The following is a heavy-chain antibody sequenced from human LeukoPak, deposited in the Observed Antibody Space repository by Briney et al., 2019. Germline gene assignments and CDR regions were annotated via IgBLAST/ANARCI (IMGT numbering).Heavy chain of an antibody. V-gene: IGHV5-51*01. CDR3: ARQTVGGRYDY. CDR2: IYPGDSDT. J-gene: IGHJ4*02. CDR1: GYRFTDYW. Sequence: GESLKISCKGSGYRFTDYWIGWVRQMPGKGLEWMGIIYPGDSDTRYSPSFQGQVTVSADESISTAYLQWSSLKASDTAMYYCARQTVGGRYDYWGQGTLVTVSA.